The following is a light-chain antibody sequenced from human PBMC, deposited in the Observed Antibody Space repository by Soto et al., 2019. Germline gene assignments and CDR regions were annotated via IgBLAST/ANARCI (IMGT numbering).Light chain of an antibody. Sequence: EIVLTQSPATLSLSPGERATLSCRASQSVSSYLAWYQQKPGQAPRLLIYDASKRATGIPARFSGSASGTEFTLTINSLQSEDFAVYYCQQYNTWPPTFGQGTKVDIK. J-gene: IGKJ1*01. CDR1: QSVSSY. CDR2: DAS. CDR3: QQYNTWPPT. V-gene: IGKV3-11*01.